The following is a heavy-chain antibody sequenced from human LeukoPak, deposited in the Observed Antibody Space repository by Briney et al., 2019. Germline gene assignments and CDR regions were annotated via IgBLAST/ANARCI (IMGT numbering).Heavy chain of an antibody. J-gene: IGHJ4*02. V-gene: IGHV1-8*01. Sequence: ASVKVSCKASGYTFTSYDINWVRQATGQELEWMGWMNPNSGNTGYAQKFQGRVTMTRNTSISTAYMELSSLRSEDTAVYYCARGNRIAAAGTFGYWGQGTLVTVSS. CDR3: ARGNRIAAAGTFGY. CDR1: GYTFTSYD. CDR2: MNPNSGNT. D-gene: IGHD6-13*01.